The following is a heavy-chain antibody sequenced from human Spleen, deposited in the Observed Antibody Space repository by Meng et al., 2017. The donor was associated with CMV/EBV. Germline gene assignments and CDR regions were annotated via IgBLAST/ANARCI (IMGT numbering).Heavy chain of an antibody. J-gene: IGHJ3*02. CDR3: ARIRSYSGSGIYSRDAFDI. CDR1: GFTFSSYS. CDR2: ISSSSSTI. Sequence: GESLKISCAASGFTFSSYSMNWVRHAPGKGLEWVSYISSSSSTIYYADSVKGRFTISRDYSRSTLYLQMNSLRLEDTAVYYCARIRSYSGSGIYSRDAFDIWGQGTMVTVSS. V-gene: IGHV3-48*04. D-gene: IGHD3-10*01.